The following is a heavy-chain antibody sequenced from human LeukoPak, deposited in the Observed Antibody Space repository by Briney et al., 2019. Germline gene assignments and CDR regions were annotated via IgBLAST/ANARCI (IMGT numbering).Heavy chain of an antibody. CDR2: IIGSGGST. CDR1: GFTFSSYA. J-gene: IGHJ4*02. Sequence: PGGSLRLSCAASGFTFSSYAMSWVRQAPGKGLEWVSAIIGSGGSTYYADSVKRRFTISRDNSKNTLYLQMNSLRAEDKAVYYCATVASNLPPIYYFDYWGQGTLVTVSS. D-gene: IGHD1-14*01. V-gene: IGHV3-23*01. CDR3: ATVASNLPPIYYFDY.